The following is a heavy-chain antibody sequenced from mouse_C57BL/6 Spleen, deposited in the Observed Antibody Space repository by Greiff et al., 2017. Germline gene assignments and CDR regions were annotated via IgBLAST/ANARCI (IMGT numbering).Heavy chain of an antibody. Sequence: QVQLKESGAELVRPGTSVKVSCKASGYAFTNYLIEWVKQRPGQGLEWIGVINPGSGGTNYNEKFKGKATMTADKSSSPAYMQLRSRTSEDSAVFYCARRGGGDDVYPYAMDYWGQGTSVTVSS. CDR3: ARRGGGDDVYPYAMDY. CDR1: GYAFTNYL. D-gene: IGHD2-3*01. CDR2: INPGSGGT. V-gene: IGHV1-54*01. J-gene: IGHJ4*01.